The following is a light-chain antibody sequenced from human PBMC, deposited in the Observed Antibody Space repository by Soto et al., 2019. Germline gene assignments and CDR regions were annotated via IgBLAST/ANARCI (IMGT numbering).Light chain of an antibody. CDR1: QSVSSSY. J-gene: IGKJ3*01. CDR3: HHYGSSPPLS. Sequence: EIVLTQSPGTLSLSPGERATLSCRASQSVSSSYLAWYQQKPGQAPRLLIYGASTRATGIPDRFSGSGSGTDFTLSISGLEPEDFAVYYCHHYGSSPPLSFGPGTKVEIK. CDR2: GAS. V-gene: IGKV3-20*01.